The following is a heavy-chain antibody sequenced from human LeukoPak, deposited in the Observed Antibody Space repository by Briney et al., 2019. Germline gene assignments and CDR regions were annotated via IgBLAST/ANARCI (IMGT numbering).Heavy chain of an antibody. CDR1: GFTFSSYW. Sequence: GGSLRLSCAASGFTFSSYWMHWVRQAPGKGLVWVSHINSDGRTTSYADSVKGRFTISRDNAKNTLYPQMNSLRADDTALYYCARGRGLELDSYLDYWGQGTLVTVSS. D-gene: IGHD1-7*01. V-gene: IGHV3-74*01. CDR3: ARGRGLELDSYLDY. J-gene: IGHJ4*02. CDR2: INSDGRTT.